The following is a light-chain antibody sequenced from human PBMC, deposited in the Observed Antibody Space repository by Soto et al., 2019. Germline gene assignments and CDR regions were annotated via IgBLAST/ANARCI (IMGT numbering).Light chain of an antibody. V-gene: IGKV1-5*03. Sequence: DVQMTQSPLTLSASVGDRVTISCRASQSISRWLAWYQQKPGKAPKLLIYETSSLEDGVPSRFTGSGSGTEFSLTITSLQPEDFASYYCQQYKDYWTFGQGTKVDIK. CDR3: QQYKDYWT. CDR1: QSISRW. CDR2: ETS. J-gene: IGKJ1*01.